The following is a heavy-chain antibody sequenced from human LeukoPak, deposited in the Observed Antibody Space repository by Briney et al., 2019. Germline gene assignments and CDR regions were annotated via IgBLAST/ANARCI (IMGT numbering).Heavy chain of an antibody. J-gene: IGHJ4*02. CDR1: GFTFSSYD. CDR3: AKVDGSGWWIFDY. CDR2: ISGSGGST. D-gene: IGHD6-19*01. Sequence: PGGSLRLSCAASGFTFSSYDMNWVRQAPGKGLEWVSGISGSGGSTYYADSMKGRFTISRDNSQNTVYLQMNSLRAEDTAVYYCAKVDGSGWWIFDYWGQGTLVTVSS. V-gene: IGHV3-23*01.